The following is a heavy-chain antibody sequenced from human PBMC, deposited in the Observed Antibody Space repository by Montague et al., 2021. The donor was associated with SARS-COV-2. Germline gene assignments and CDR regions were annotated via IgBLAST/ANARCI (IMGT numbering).Heavy chain of an antibody. CDR2: IYYSGNT. D-gene: IGHD2-21*02. CDR1: GGSITSSAYY. V-gene: IGHV4-39*01. Sequence: SETLSLTCTVSGGSITSSAYYWSWIRQSPGKGLEWIGTIYYSGNTYSNPSLKSRVTISMDTSKSQVSLKINSVTAADTAVYFCASLGSPAYCGGDCYLRDYGMDVWGQGTRVTFSS. CDR3: ASLGSPAYCGGDCYLRDYGMDV. J-gene: IGHJ6*02.